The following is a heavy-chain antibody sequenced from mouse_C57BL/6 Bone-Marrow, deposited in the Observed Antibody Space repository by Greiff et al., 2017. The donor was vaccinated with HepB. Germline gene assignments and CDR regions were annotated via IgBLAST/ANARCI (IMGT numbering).Heavy chain of an antibody. V-gene: IGHV1-82*01. Sequence: VQLQQSGPELVKPGASVKISCKASGYAFSSSWMNWVKQRPGKGLEWIGRIYPGDGDTNYNGKFKGKATLTADKSSSTAYMQLSSLTSEDSAVYFCARFDGYLFAYWGQGTLVTVSA. D-gene: IGHD2-3*01. CDR2: IYPGDGDT. CDR3: ARFDGYLFAY. J-gene: IGHJ3*01. CDR1: GYAFSSSW.